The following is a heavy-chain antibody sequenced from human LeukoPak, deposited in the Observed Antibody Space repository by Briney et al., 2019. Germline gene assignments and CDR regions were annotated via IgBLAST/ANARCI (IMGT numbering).Heavy chain of an antibody. V-gene: IGHV3-30*03. CDR3: ARDPFPRIAVAGTINSSYFDY. CDR2: ISYDGSNK. Sequence: GGSLRLSCAASGFTFSTYSMNWVRQAPGKGLEWVAVISYDGSNKYYADSVKGRFTISRDNSKNTLYLQMNSLRAEDTAVYYCARDPFPRIAVAGTINSSYFDYWGQGTLVTVSS. D-gene: IGHD6-19*01. CDR1: GFTFSTYS. J-gene: IGHJ4*02.